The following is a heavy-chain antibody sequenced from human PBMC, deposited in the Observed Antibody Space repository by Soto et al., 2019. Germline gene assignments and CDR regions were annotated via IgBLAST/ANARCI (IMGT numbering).Heavy chain of an antibody. Sequence: PSATLSLTCTVSGGSISSYYWGWIRQPPGKGLEWIGSIYYSGSTYYNPSLKSRVTISVDTSKNHFSLKLSSVTAADTAVYYCARQGYSSGWYLFSQYYFDYWGQGTLVTVSS. V-gene: IGHV4-39*01. D-gene: IGHD6-19*01. J-gene: IGHJ4*02. CDR1: GGSISSYY. CDR2: IYYSGST. CDR3: ARQGYSSGWYLFSQYYFDY.